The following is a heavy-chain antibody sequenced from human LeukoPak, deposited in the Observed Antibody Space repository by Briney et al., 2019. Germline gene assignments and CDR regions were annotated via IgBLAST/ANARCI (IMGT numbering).Heavy chain of an antibody. Sequence: SETLSLTCTVSGASINNYYWSWLRQPAGKGLEWIGRIYTSGNTNYNPSLKSRVTMSVDTPKNQFSLKVSSVTAADTAVYYCARDEYAYGSGSEYYFGYWGQGTLVTVSS. D-gene: IGHD3-10*01. CDR1: GASINNYY. CDR3: ARDEYAYGSGSEYYFGY. J-gene: IGHJ4*02. CDR2: IYTSGNT. V-gene: IGHV4-4*07.